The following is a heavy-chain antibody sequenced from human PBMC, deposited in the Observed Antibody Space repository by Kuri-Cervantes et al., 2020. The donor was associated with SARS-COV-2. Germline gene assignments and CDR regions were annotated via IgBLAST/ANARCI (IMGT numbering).Heavy chain of an antibody. CDR1: GGTFSSYA. J-gene: IGHJ3*02. CDR2: IIPIFGTA. Sequence: SVKVSCKASGGTFSSYAISWVRQAPGQGLEWMGGIIPIFGTANYAQKFQGRVTITADESTSTAYMELSSLRAEDTALYYCATREPLLTGTTGGAFDIWGQGTMVTVSS. D-gene: IGHD1-20*01. CDR3: ATREPLLTGTTGGAFDI. V-gene: IGHV1-69*13.